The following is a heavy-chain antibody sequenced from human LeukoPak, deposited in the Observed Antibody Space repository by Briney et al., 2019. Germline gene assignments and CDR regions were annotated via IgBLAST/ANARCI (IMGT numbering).Heavy chain of an antibody. J-gene: IGHJ4*02. CDR1: GFTFSSYA. Sequence: GGSLRLSCAASGFTFSSYAMHWVRQAPGKGLEWVAVISYDGSNKYYADSVKGRFTISRDNSKNTLYLQMNSLRAEDTALYYCAKGAPYGSGSYYDYWGQGTLVTVSS. CDR3: AKGAPYGSGSYYDY. V-gene: IGHV3-30-3*01. D-gene: IGHD3-10*01. CDR2: ISYDGSNK.